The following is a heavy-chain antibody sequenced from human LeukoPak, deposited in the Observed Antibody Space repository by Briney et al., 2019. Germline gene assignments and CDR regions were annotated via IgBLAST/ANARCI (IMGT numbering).Heavy chain of an antibody. J-gene: IGHJ4*02. D-gene: IGHD4-17*01. V-gene: IGHV4-39*07. CDR3: ARGDYGDYLGYFDF. CDR2: IHYSGST. Sequence: SETLSLTCTVSGGSISTYYWGWIRQPPGKGLEWIGNIHYSGSTHYTPSLKSRVTISVDTSKNQFSMKLTSVTAADTAVYYCARGDYGDYLGYFDFWGQGTLVTVSS. CDR1: GGSISTYY.